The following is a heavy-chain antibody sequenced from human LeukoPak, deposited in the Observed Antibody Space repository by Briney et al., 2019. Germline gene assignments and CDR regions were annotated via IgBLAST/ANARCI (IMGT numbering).Heavy chain of an antibody. Sequence: SETLSLTCTVSGGSIGDYYWSWIRQPPGKGLEWIGYLYYSRNTNYSLSLQSRVTISADTSKTQLYLKLRSVTAADTAVYYCVRDLWGAGVTQYWGQGILVTVCS. D-gene: IGHD1-26*01. CDR2: LYYSRNT. J-gene: IGHJ4*02. V-gene: IGHV4-59*01. CDR1: GGSIGDYY. CDR3: VRDLWGAGVTQY.